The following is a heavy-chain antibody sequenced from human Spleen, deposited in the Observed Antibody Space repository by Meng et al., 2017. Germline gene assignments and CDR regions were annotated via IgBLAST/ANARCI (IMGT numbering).Heavy chain of an antibody. D-gene: IGHD5-18*01. Sequence: GESLKISCAASGFTFSSYAMSWVRQAPGKGLEWVSGFSGSGDSTYYADSVKGRFTISRDNSKNTLYLQMNSLRAEDTAVYYCAKNRNNYGYFYYFDYWGQGTLVTVSS. J-gene: IGHJ4*02. CDR2: FSGSGDST. CDR1: GFTFSSYA. V-gene: IGHV3-23*01. CDR3: AKNRNNYGYFYYFDY.